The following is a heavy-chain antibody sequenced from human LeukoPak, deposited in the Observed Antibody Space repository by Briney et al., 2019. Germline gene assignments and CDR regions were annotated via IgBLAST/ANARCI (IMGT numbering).Heavy chain of an antibody. CDR2: IYYRGST. CDR1: GGSISSYY. V-gene: IGHV4-59*08. CDR3: ARWGAASSIDY. D-gene: IGHD6-6*01. Sequence: SETLSLTCTVSGGSISSYYWSWIRQPPGKGLEWIGYIYYRGSTNYNASLKSRVTISVDTSKNQFSLKLRSVDAADTAVNYGARWGAASSIDYWGQGTLVTVSS. J-gene: IGHJ4*02.